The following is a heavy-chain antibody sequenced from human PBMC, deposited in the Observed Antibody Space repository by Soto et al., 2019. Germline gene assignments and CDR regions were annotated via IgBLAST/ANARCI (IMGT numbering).Heavy chain of an antibody. V-gene: IGHV3-23*01. J-gene: IGHJ4*02. Sequence: GGSLRLSCAASGFTFSSYAMSWIRQAPGKGLEWVSAISGSGGSTYYADSVKGRFTISRDNSKNTLYLQMNSLRAEDTAVYYCAKDLVDTTVTTPIWGQGTLVTVSS. CDR2: ISGSGGST. D-gene: IGHD4-4*01. CDR3: AKDLVDTTVTTPI. CDR1: GFTFSSYA.